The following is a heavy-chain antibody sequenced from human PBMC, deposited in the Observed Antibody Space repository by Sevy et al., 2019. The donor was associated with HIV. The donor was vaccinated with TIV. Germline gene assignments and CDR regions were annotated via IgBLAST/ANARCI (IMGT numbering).Heavy chain of an antibody. V-gene: IGHV1-2*02. Sequence: ASVKVSCKASGYTFTDYYMHWVRQAPGQGLEWMGWINPYSGGTNYAQKFQGRVTMTRDTSISTAYMELSRLRSDDTAMYYCARSSLLRDGYFDDWGQGTLVTVSS. J-gene: IGHJ4*02. CDR1: GYTFTDYY. CDR3: ARSSLLRDGYFDD. D-gene: IGHD4-17*01. CDR2: INPYSGGT.